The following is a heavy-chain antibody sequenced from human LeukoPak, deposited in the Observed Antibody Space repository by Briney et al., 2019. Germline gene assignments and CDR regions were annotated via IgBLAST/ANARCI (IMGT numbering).Heavy chain of an antibody. J-gene: IGHJ5*01. CDR2: SYYTRST. D-gene: IGHD6-13*01. Sequence: SETLSFTWTVASVSISIISYYWGWTRQPPGKGLEGTRISYYTRSTLKNASLKSRVTMSVDTCKNQFSLKLSSVTAADTAVYYCARDARRSSWYVVLYWFDFWGQGTVVTVSS. CDR1: SVSISIISYY. CDR3: ARDARRSSWYVVLYWFDF. V-gene: IGHV4-39*07.